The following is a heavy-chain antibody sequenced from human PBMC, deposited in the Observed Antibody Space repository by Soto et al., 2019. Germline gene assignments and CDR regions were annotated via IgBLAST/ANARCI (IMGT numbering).Heavy chain of an antibody. V-gene: IGHV3-15*07. CDR3: TPQKLVEIVANWRGYGMDV. D-gene: IGHD5-12*01. CDR1: GFTFSNAW. Sequence: PGGSLRLSCAASGFTFSNAWMNWVRQAPGKGLEWVGRIKSKTDGGTTDYAAPVKGRFTISRDDSKNTLYLQMNSLKTEDTAVYYCTPQKLVEIVANWRGYGMDVWGQGTTVTVSS. J-gene: IGHJ6*02. CDR2: IKSKTDGGTT.